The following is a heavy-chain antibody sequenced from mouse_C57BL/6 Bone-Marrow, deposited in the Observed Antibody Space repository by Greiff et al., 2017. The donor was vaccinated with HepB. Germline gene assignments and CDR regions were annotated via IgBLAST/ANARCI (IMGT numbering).Heavy chain of an antibody. J-gene: IGHJ3*01. V-gene: IGHV1-81*01. CDR3: ARFFDYAFAY. D-gene: IGHD2-4*01. Sequence: QVQLQQSGAELVRPGASVKLSCKASGYTFTSYGISWVKQRTGQGLEWIGEIYPRSGNTYYNEKFKGKATLTADKSSSTAYMELRSLTSEDSAVYFCARFFDYAFAYWGQGTLVTVSA. CDR1: GYTFTSYG. CDR2: IYPRSGNT.